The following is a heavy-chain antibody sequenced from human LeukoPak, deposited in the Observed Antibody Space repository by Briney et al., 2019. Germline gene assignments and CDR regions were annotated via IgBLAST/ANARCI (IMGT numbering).Heavy chain of an antibody. D-gene: IGHD1-7*01. CDR1: GYTFTGYY. J-gene: IGHJ4*02. CDR2: INPNSGGT. CDR3: ARGAQWYNWNYDPVGY. V-gene: IGHV1-2*02. Sequence: ASVKVSCKASGYTFTGYYMHWVRQAPGQGLEWMGWINPNSGGTNYAQKFQGKVTMTRDTSISTAYMELSRLRSDDTAVYYCARGAQWYNWNYDPVGYWGQGTLVTVSS.